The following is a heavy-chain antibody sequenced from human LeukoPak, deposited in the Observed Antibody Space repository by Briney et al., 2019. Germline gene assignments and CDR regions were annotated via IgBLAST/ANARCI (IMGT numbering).Heavy chain of an antibody. CDR3: AKGGGGQSDSSGYYYVLDY. CDR1: GFTFSSYA. Sequence: GGSLRLSCAASGFTFSSYAMSWVRQAPGKGLEWVSGISGSGGMIYYADSVKGRFTISRDNSKNTLYLQMNSLRAEDTAVYYCAKGGGGQSDSSGYYYVLDYWGQGTLVTVSS. V-gene: IGHV3-23*01. CDR2: ISGSGGMI. J-gene: IGHJ4*02. D-gene: IGHD3-22*01.